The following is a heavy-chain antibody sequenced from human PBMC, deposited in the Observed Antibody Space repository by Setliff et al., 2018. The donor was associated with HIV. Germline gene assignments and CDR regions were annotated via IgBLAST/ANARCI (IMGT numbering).Heavy chain of an antibody. V-gene: IGHV3-49*04. CDR1: GFTFGDYA. Sequence: GVLRLSCTASGFTFGDYAMSWVRQAPGKGLEWVGFIRSKAYGGTTEYAASVKGRFTISRDDSKSIAYLQMNSLKTEDTAVYYCTREGRYYYGSGSYYSWYFDYWGQGTLVTVSS. J-gene: IGHJ4*02. D-gene: IGHD3-10*01. CDR2: IRSKAYGGTT. CDR3: TREGRYYYGSGSYYSWYFDY.